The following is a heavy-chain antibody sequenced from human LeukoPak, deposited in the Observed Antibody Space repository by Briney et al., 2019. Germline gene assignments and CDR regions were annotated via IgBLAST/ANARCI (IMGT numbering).Heavy chain of an antibody. J-gene: IGHJ4*02. CDR1: GFTFRNYW. V-gene: IGHV3-74*01. Sequence: GGSLRLSCAASGFTFRNYWMHWVRQAPGKGLVWVSRTNIDGSTSTYADSVQGRFSISRDNAKNTLYLQMNSLRAEDTAVYHCARAPMVRANVVDYWGQGTLVTVSS. CDR3: ARAPMVRANVVDY. D-gene: IGHD4/OR15-4a*01. CDR2: TNIDGSTS.